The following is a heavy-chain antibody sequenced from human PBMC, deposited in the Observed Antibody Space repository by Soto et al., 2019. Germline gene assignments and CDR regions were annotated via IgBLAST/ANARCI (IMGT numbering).Heavy chain of an antibody. Sequence: PSETLSLTCTVSCGSISSGDYYWSWIRQPPGKGLEWIGYIYYSGSTYYNPSLKSRVTISVDTSKNQFSLKLSSVTAADTAVYYCARGGYDFWSGYYMGDWFDPWGQGTLVTVSS. CDR3: ARGGYDFWSGYYMGDWFDP. CDR2: IYYSGST. D-gene: IGHD3-3*01. CDR1: CGSISSGDYY. J-gene: IGHJ5*02. V-gene: IGHV4-30-4*01.